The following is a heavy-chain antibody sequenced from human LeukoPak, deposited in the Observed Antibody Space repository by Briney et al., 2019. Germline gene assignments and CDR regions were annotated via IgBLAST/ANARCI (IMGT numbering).Heavy chain of an antibody. Sequence: SETLSLTCAVSGGSISSSNWWSWIRQPPGKGLEWIGEINHSGSTNYNPSLKSRVTISVDTSKNQFSLKLSSVTAADTAVYYCARAEGKYYYDSSGPRNYYYYMDVWGKGTTVTVSS. D-gene: IGHD3-22*01. CDR1: GGSISSSNW. J-gene: IGHJ6*03. CDR3: ARAEGKYYYDSSGPRNYYYYMDV. CDR2: INHSGST. V-gene: IGHV4-4*02.